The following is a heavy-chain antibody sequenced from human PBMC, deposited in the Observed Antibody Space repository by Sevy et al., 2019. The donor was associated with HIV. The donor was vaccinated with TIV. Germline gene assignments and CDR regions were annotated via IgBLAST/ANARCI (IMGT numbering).Heavy chain of an antibody. CDR2: ISSGG. D-gene: IGHD4-17*01. CDR1: GFTFSTYA. Sequence: GESLKISCAASGFTFSTYAMAWVRQAPGKGLEWVSAISSGGDYADSVKGRFTISRDNSKKTLFLQMNSLRAEDTATYYCAKGSDYSVRVYDFWGQGTLVTVSS. V-gene: IGHV3-23*01. CDR3: AKGSDYSVRVYDF. J-gene: IGHJ4*02.